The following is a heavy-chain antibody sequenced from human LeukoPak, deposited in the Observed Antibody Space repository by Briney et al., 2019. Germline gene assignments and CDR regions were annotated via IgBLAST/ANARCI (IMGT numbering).Heavy chain of an antibody. J-gene: IGHJ4*02. V-gene: IGHV4-34*01. D-gene: IGHD3-22*01. CDR1: GGSFSGYY. CDR2: INHSGST. CDR3: ARVFYYYDSSGYLGSFDY. Sequence: SETLSLTCAVYGGSFSGYYWSWIRQPPGKGLEWIGEINHSGSTNYNPSLKSRVAISVDTSKNQISLKLSSVTAADTAVYYCARVFYYYDSSGYLGSFDYWGQGTLVTVSS.